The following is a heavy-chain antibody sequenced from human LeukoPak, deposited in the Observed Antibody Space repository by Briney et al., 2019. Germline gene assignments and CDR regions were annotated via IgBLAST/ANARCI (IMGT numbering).Heavy chain of an antibody. Sequence: PGGSLRLSCALTFLIIRSYPMHWVRQAPGKGLEYVSVISPDGDTTYYTSSVKGRFTISRDNSKNTLFLQMGSLRDEDTAVYYCAREQPAGSTDYWGQGTLVTVSS. CDR1: FLIIRSYP. D-gene: IGHD2-2*01. CDR3: AREQPAGSTDY. CDR2: ISPDGDTT. V-gene: IGHV3-64*01. J-gene: IGHJ4*02.